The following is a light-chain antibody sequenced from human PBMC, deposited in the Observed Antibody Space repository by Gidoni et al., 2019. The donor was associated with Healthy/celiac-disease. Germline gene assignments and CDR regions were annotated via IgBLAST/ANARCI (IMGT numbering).Light chain of an antibody. Sequence: QFVLTQPPAVSGAPGQRVTISCTGSKSNIGAGYDVQWYQQLPGTAPKLLIYDNTNRPSGVPDRFSGSKSGTSASLTITGLQAEDEADYYCQSYDSSLSGSGVFGGGTKVTVL. CDR1: KSNIGAGYD. V-gene: IGLV1-40*01. J-gene: IGLJ3*02. CDR2: DNT. CDR3: QSYDSSLSGSGV.